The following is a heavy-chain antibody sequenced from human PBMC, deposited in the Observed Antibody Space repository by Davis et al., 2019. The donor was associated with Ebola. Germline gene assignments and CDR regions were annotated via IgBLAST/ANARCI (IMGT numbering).Heavy chain of an antibody. CDR1: GYTFTGYY. D-gene: IGHD3-3*01. J-gene: IGHJ6*03. CDR2: INPNSGGT. V-gene: IGHV1-2*04. CDR3: ARGTVTSYDFWSGRQEDSFYMDV. Sequence: ASVKVSCKASGYTFTGYYMHWVRQAPGQGLEWMGWINPNSGGTNYAQKFQGWVTMTRDTSISTAYMELSRLRSDDTAVYYCARGTVTSYDFWSGRQEDSFYMDVWGKGTTVTVSS.